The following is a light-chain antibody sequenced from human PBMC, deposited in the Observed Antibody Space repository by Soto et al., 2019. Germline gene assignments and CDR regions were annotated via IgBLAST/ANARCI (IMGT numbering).Light chain of an antibody. CDR3: QSYDSSLSGSDVI. V-gene: IGLV1-40*01. J-gene: IGLJ2*01. CDR1: SSNIGADYD. Sequence: QSVLTQPPSVSGAPGQKVTISCTASSSNIGADYDVHWYQHLPGSAPKLLIYANTNRPSGVPDRFSGSRSGTSASLAITGLQAADEAVYYCQSYDSSLSGSDVIFGGGTKLTVL. CDR2: ANT.